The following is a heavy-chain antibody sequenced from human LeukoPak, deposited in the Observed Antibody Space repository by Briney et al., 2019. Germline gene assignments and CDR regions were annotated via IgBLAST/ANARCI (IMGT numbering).Heavy chain of an antibody. J-gene: IGHJ4*02. CDR1: GLTVSSTY. CDR3: ARWARADSDY. Sequence: PGGSLRLSCASSGLTVSSTYMSWVRQAPGKGLEWVSLIYSGGSTYYADSVKGRFTISRDNSKNTLYLQMNSLRAEDTAVYYCARWARADSDYWGQGTLVTVSS. D-gene: IGHD3-10*01. CDR2: IYSGGST. V-gene: IGHV3-66*01.